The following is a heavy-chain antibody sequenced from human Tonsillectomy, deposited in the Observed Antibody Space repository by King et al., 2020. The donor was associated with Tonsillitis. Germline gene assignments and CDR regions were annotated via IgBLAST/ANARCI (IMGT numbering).Heavy chain of an antibody. D-gene: IGHD1-26*01. CDR3: ARYVSGSFDY. CDR1: VDSISSGDHY. CDR2: MYLSGTI. V-gene: IGHV4-39*01. J-gene: IGHJ4*02. Sequence: QLQESGPGVVKPSETLSLTCTVSVDSISSGDHYLSWILQPPGKGLDWIGYMYLSGTIFYNQPQKRRIPISGGTSENRFSLKLRSVTAADTAVYFCARYVSGSFDYWGQGALVTVSS.